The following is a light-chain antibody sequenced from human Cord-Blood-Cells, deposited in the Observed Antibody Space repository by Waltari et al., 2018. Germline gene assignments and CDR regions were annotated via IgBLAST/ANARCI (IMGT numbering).Light chain of an antibody. V-gene: IGLV2-23*01. CDR3: CSYAGSSTLV. CDR2: EGS. CDR1: STDDVSCNV. J-gene: IGLJ2*01. Sequence: QSALTQPSSPSGSPRQPFPIPCTGTSTDDVSCNVVSWSHQHPGKAPKLMIYEGSKRPSWGSNRFSGSTSGNTASLTISGLQAEDEADYYCCSYAGSSTLVFGGGTKLTVL.